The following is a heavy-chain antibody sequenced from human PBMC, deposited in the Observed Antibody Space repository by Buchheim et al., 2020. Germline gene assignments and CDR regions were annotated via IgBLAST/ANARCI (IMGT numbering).Heavy chain of an antibody. CDR3: ARTRLVDTAMVLLDY. CDR1: GYTFTSYY. CDR2: INPSGGST. V-gene: IGHV1-46*01. Sequence: QVQLVQSGAEVKKPGASVKVSCKASGYTFTSYYMHWVRQAPGQGLEWMGIINPSGGSTSYAQKFQGRVTMTRDPSQSTVHMELSSLRSEDTAVYYCARTRLVDTAMVLLDYWGQGTL. D-gene: IGHD5-18*01. J-gene: IGHJ4*02.